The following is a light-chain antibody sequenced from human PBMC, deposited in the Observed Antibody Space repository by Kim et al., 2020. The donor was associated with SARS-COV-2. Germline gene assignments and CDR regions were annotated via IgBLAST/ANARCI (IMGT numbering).Light chain of an antibody. CDR1: RGNMASKY. CDR2: ENK. V-gene: IGLV6-57*03. Sequence: GTSVSVTCNRERGNMASKYVQWYKQRPGSAPNIVIYENKYRPSGVPERFSGSIDSSSNAASLTISGLKTEDEGDYYCQSGDRSSKVFGGGTKLTVL. J-gene: IGLJ3*02. CDR3: QSGDRSSKV.